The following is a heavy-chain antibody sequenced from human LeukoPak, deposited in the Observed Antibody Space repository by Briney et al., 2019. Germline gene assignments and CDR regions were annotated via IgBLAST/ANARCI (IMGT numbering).Heavy chain of an antibody. D-gene: IGHD6-19*01. Sequence: GGSLRLSCAASGFTFSNYWMSWVRQAPGKGLEWVANINQDGSEKYYVDSVKGRFTISRDNARSSLYLQMNSLRVEDTAVYYCARVQGCSGPGIFEYWGQGTLVPVSS. CDR2: INQDGSEK. CDR1: GFTFSNYW. V-gene: IGHV3-7*01. J-gene: IGHJ4*02. CDR3: ARVQGCSGPGIFEY.